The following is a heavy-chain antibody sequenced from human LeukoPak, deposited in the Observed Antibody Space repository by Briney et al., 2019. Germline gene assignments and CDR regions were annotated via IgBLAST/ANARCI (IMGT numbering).Heavy chain of an antibody. CDR1: GYTFTSYD. V-gene: IGHV1-8*01. CDR3: ARAIGRSSSTGSGY. Sequence: ASVKVSCKASGYTFTSYDINWMRQATGQGLEWMGWMNPNSGNTGYAQKFQGRVTMTRNTSISTAYMELSSLRSEDTAVYYCARAIGRSSSTGSGYWGQGTLVTVSS. CDR2: MNPNSGNT. D-gene: IGHD6-6*01. J-gene: IGHJ4*02.